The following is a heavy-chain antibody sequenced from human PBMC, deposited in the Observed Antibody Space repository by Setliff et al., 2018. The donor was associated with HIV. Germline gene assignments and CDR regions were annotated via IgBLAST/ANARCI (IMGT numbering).Heavy chain of an antibody. Sequence: PSETLSLTCTVSGDSIGSSSYYWAWIRQPPGKGLEWIGNIYYSGSAYYNPSLKSRVTISVGTSKNQFSLKLSSVTAADTAVYYCARLRGLNLEPFDYWGQGTLVTVSS. CDR1: GDSIGSSSYY. CDR3: ARLRGLNLEPFDY. D-gene: IGHD1-1*01. CDR2: IYYSGSA. V-gene: IGHV4-39*01. J-gene: IGHJ4*02.